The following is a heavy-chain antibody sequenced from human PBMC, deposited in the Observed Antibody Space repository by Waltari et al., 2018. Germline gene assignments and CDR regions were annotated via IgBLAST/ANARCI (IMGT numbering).Heavy chain of an antibody. V-gene: IGHV5-51*01. D-gene: IGHD2-2*02. CDR2: IYPSDSDT. CDR3: ARQKYCSGASCYTEGDAFEV. Sequence: EVQLVQAGAEVKTPGESLKISCEASGYIFSCYGIGWVRQMPGKGLEGMGIIYPSDSDTKYSPSFQGQVTISVDKSINTAYLQWSSLKASDTAMYYCARQKYCSGASCYTEGDAFEVWGQGTMVTVSS. CDR1: GYIFSCYG. J-gene: IGHJ3*01.